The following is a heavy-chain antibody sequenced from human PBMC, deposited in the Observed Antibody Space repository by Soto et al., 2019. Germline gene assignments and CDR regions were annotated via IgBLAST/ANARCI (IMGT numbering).Heavy chain of an antibody. CDR3: AKPTARGPVAGTPGY. CDR2: ISGSGGST. J-gene: IGHJ4*02. Sequence: EVQLLESGGGLVQPGGSLRLSCAASGFTFSSYAMSWVRQAPGKGLEWVSAISGSGGSTYYADSGKGRFTISRDNSKNKLYLQMNSLRAEDTAVYYCAKPTARGPVAGTPGYWGQGTLVTVSS. CDR1: GFTFSSYA. V-gene: IGHV3-23*01. D-gene: IGHD6-19*01.